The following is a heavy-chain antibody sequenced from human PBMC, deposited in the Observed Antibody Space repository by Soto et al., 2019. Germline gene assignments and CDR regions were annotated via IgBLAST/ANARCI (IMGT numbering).Heavy chain of an antibody. D-gene: IGHD6-13*01. CDR3: APRPYYSSSWYVWFDP. CDR1: GFSLSTSGVG. CDR2: IYWDDDK. Sequence: SGHTLVNPTQTLTLTCTFSGFSLSTSGVGVGWIRQPPGKALEWLALIYWDDDKRYSPSLKSRLTITKDTSKNQVVLTMTNMDPVDTGTCYCAPRPYYSSSWYVWFDPWGQGTLVTVSS. J-gene: IGHJ5*02. V-gene: IGHV2-5*02.